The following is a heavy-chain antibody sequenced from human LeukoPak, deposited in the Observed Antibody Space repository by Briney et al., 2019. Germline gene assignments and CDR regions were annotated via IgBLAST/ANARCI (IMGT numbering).Heavy chain of an antibody. V-gene: IGHV4-59*04. CDR1: GGSISSYY. D-gene: IGHD2-15*01. CDR2: IYYSGNT. J-gene: IGHJ3*02. Sequence: LETLSLTCTVSGGSISSYYWSWIRQPAGKGLEWIGNIYYSGNTYYSSSLKSRLTMSVDTSKNQISLKLSSVTAADTAVYYCARRSIIVHVFDIWGQGTMVTVSS. CDR3: ARRSIIVHVFDI.